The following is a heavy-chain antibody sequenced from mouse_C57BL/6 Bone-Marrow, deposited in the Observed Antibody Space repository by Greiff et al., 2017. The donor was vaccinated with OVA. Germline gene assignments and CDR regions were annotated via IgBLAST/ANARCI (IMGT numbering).Heavy chain of an antibody. CDR1: GYTFTSYW. Sequence: QVQLKQPGAELVRPGSSVKLSCKASGYTFTSYWMHWVKQRPIQGLEWIGNIDPSDSETHYNQKFKDKATLTVDKSSSTAYMQLSSLTSEDSAVYYSARKGPYYYAMDYWGQGTSVTVSS. J-gene: IGHJ4*01. CDR2: IDPSDSET. CDR3: ARKGPYYYAMDY. V-gene: IGHV1-52*01.